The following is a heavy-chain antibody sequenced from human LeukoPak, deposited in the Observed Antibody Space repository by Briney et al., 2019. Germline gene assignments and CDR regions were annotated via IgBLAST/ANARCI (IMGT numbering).Heavy chain of an antibody. Sequence: GGSLRLSCAASGFTFSSYAMSWVRQAPGKGLEWVSAISGSGGSTYYADSVKGWFTISRDNSKNTLYLQMNSLRAEDTAVYYCAKDSTLRLRYNWFDPWGQGTLVTVSS. CDR2: ISGSGGST. D-gene: IGHD2/OR15-2a*01. CDR3: AKDSTLRLRYNWFDP. J-gene: IGHJ5*02. V-gene: IGHV3-23*01. CDR1: GFTFSSYA.